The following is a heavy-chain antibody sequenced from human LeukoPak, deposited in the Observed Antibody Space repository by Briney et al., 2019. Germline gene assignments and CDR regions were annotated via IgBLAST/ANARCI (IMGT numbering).Heavy chain of an antibody. V-gene: IGHV3-23*01. CDR3: AFAMEEQQLVRRHHYYYMDV. CDR1: GFTFSSYG. CDR2: LSGSGGST. Sequence: PGGSLRLSCAASGFTFSSYGMSWVRQAPGKGLEWVSALSGSGGSTYYADSVKGRFTISRDNSKNTLYLQMNSLRAEDTAVYYCAFAMEEQQLVRRHHYYYMDVWGKGTTVTVSS. J-gene: IGHJ6*03. D-gene: IGHD6-13*01.